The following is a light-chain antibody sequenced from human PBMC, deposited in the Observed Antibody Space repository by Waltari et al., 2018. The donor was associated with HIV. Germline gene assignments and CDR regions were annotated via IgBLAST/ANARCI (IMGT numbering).Light chain of an antibody. CDR2: RRR. Sequence: QYVLTQPPSASGTPGQRVTISCSGSSSNIGSNNVNWYRQFPGTAPKLLIYRRRERPAGVPDRFSGSESGTSGSLAINGLQAEDDAHYYCAAWDDSLNAYVFGTGTKVTVL. CDR3: AAWDDSLNAYV. CDR1: SSNIGSNN. J-gene: IGLJ1*01. V-gene: IGLV1-44*01.